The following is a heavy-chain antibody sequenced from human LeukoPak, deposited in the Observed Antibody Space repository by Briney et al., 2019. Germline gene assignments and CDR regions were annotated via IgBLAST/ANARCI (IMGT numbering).Heavy chain of an antibody. Sequence: ASVKVSCKASGYTFRQYSISWVRQAPGKGLEWMGWVSPSHTTRVYAQDFQGRVTMTADTNTNTVSMELRSLRSDDTAVYFCARDYILPLETDNGDGFAIWGQGTVVTVSS. CDR3: ARDYILPLETDNGDGFAI. V-gene: IGHV1-18*01. CDR2: VSPSHTTR. D-gene: IGHD3-3*02. J-gene: IGHJ3*02. CDR1: GYTFRQYS.